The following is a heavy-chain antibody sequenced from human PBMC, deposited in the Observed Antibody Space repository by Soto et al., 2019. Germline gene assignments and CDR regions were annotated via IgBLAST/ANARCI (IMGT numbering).Heavy chain of an antibody. Sequence: SDTLSLTCTVSCGSVSSGSYYWSWIRQPPGKGLEWIGYIYYSGSTNYNPSLKSRVTISVDTSKNQFSLKLSSVTAADTAVYYCASYSGSYYGFDYWGQGTLVTVSS. D-gene: IGHD1-26*01. CDR2: IYYSGST. CDR3: ASYSGSYYGFDY. J-gene: IGHJ4*02. CDR1: CGSVSSGSYY. V-gene: IGHV4-61*01.